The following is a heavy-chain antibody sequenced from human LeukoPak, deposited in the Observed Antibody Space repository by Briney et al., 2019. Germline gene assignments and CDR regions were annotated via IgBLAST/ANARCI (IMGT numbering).Heavy chain of an antibody. Sequence: GGSLRLSCTASGLRFSDFWMHWVRQAPGKGLEWVAGISDNGGSTKYADSVKGRFTISRDNPKNTLYLQMNSLRAEDTAVYFCAKRGVVIRVILVGFHKEAYYFESWGQGALVTVSS. CDR2: ISDNGGST. J-gene: IGHJ4*02. V-gene: IGHV3-23*01. CDR1: GLRFSDFW. D-gene: IGHD3/OR15-3a*01. CDR3: AKRGVVIRVILVGFHKEAYYFES.